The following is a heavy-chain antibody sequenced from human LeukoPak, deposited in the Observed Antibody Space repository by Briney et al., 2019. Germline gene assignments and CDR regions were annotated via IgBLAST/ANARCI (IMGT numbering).Heavy chain of an antibody. Sequence: GASVKVSCKASGGTFSSYAISWVRQAPGQGLEWMGGIIPIFGTTNYAQKFQDRVTITADKSTSTAYMELSSLRSEDTAVYYCAREGEYYAESGNLIDAADVWGQGTMVIVSA. CDR1: GGTFSSYA. CDR3: AREGEYYAESGNLIDAADV. V-gene: IGHV1-69*06. D-gene: IGHD3-10*01. J-gene: IGHJ3*01. CDR2: IIPIFGTT.